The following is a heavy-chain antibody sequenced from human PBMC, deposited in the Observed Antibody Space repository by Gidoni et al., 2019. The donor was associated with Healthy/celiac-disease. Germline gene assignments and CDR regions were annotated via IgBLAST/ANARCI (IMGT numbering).Heavy chain of an antibody. Sequence: EVQLVESGGGLVKPGGSLRLSCAASGFTFSSYSMNWVRQAPGKGLEWVSSISSSSSYIYYADSVKGRFTISRDNAKNSLYLQMNSLRAEDTAVYYCAGGGLTGTSDYYMDVWGKGTTVTVSS. D-gene: IGHD1-7*01. CDR3: AGGGLTGTSDYYMDV. V-gene: IGHV3-21*01. CDR1: GFTFSSYS. CDR2: ISSSSSYI. J-gene: IGHJ6*03.